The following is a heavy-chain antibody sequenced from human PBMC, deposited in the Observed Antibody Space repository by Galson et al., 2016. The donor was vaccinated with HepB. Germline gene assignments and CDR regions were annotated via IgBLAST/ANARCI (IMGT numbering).Heavy chain of an antibody. Sequence: SLRLSCAASGFTFSSYGMHWVRQAPGKGLEWVAVIWFDGSNKNYVDSVRGRFTISRDKSKNTLYLQMNSMRAEDTAVYYCARRRGSGSHDYWGQGALVTVAS. V-gene: IGHV3-33*01. CDR1: GFTFSSYG. CDR2: IWFDGSNK. CDR3: ARRRGSGSHDY. D-gene: IGHD3-10*01. J-gene: IGHJ4*02.